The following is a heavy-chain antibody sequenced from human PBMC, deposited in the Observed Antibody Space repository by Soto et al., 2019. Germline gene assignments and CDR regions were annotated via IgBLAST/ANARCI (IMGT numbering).Heavy chain of an antibody. V-gene: IGHV4-4*02. CDR3: ARVLVVVVAATFDY. J-gene: IGHJ4*02. CDR1: GGSISSSNW. CDR2: IYHSGST. Sequence: QVQLQESGPGLVKPSGTLSLTCAVSGGSISSSNWWRWVRQPPGEGLEWFGEIYHSGSTNYNPSPKSRVTISVDKSKNQFSLKLSSVTAADTAVYYCARVLVVVVAATFDYWGQGTLVTVSS. D-gene: IGHD2-15*01.